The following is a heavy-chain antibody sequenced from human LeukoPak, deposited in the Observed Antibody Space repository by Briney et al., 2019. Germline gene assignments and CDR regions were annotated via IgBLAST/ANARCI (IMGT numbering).Heavy chain of an antibody. V-gene: IGHV1-46*01. D-gene: IGHD3-10*01. J-gene: IGHJ3*02. Sequence: ASVKVSCKASGYSFTNYYLHWVRQAPGQGFEWMGIINPGGGSTTYAQKFQGRVTMTRDTSTSTVYMELSSLRSEDTAVYYCARGGFTTMVRGVIITLDAFDIWGQGTMATVSS. CDR3: ARGGFTTMVRGVIITLDAFDI. CDR1: GYSFTNYY. CDR2: INPGGGST.